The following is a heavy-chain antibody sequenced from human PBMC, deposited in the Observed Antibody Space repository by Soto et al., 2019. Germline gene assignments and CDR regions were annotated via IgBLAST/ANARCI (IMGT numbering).Heavy chain of an antibody. CDR1: RFTFSDHY. CDR2: INPTGSYT. V-gene: IGHV3-11*06. J-gene: IGHJ6*02. Sequence: GGSLRLSCAASRFTFSDHYMSWIRQAPGKGLEWISYINPTGSYTHHADSVKGRFTISRDNAENSLYLQMNSLRAEDTALYYCARGHHSMDVWGQGATVTVSS. CDR3: ARGHHSMDV.